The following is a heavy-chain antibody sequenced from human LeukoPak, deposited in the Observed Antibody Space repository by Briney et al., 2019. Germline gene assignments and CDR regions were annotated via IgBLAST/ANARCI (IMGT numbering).Heavy chain of an antibody. J-gene: IGHJ4*02. V-gene: IGHV4-59*01. Sequence: SETLSLTCTVSGGSISSYYWSWIRQPPGKGLELIGYMYDSGSTNYNPSLKSRVTISVDTSKNQFSLRLSSVTAADTAVYYCARHGGSYTFDFWGQGVPVTVSS. D-gene: IGHD1-26*01. CDR3: ARHGGSYTFDF. CDR1: GGSISSYY. CDR2: MYDSGST.